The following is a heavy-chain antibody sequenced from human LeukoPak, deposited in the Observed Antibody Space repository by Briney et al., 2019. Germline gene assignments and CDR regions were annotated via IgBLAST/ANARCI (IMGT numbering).Heavy chain of an antibody. CDR1: GFTVSTNY. V-gene: IGHV3-53*01. J-gene: IGHJ4*02. CDR3: ARNKWGDYTGSDY. D-gene: IGHD4-17*01. CDR2: TYSGGRT. Sequence: GGSLRLSCAASGFTVSTNYMNWVRQAPGKGLEWVSVTYSGGRTYYADSVKGRFTISRDNSKNTLYLQMNSLRAEDTAVYYCARNKWGDYTGSDYWGQGTLVTVSS.